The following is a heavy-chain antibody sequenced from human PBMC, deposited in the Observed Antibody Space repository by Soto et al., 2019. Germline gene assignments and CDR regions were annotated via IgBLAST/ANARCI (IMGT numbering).Heavy chain of an antibody. CDR3: ARDQAGFLEWLF. V-gene: IGHV1-18*01. D-gene: IGHD3-3*01. J-gene: IGHJ4*02. CDR1: GYTFTSYG. CDR2: ISAYNGNT. Sequence: ASVKVSCKASGYTFTSYGISWVRQAPGQGLEWMGWISAYNGNTNYAQKLQGRVTMTTDTSTSTAYLELRSLRFDYTAVYYCARDQAGFLEWLFWGQGTLVTVSS.